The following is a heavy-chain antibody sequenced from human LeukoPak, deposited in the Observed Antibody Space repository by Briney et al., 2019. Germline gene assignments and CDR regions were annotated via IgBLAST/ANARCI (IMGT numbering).Heavy chain of an antibody. CDR1: GGSISSYY. CDR3: ARVIVRTEDAFDI. CDR2: IYYSGST. V-gene: IGHV4-59*01. J-gene: IGHJ3*02. D-gene: IGHD3-22*01. Sequence: PSETLSLTCTVSGGSISSYYWSWIRQPPGKGLEWIGYIYYSGSTNYSPSLKSRVTISVDTSKNQFSLKLSSVTAADTAVYYCARVIVRTEDAFDIWGQGTMVTVSS.